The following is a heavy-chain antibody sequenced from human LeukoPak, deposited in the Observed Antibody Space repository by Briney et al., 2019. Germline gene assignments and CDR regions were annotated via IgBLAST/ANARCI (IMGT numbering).Heavy chain of an antibody. CDR3: AKDLEQSYSGWSTSYDG. Sequence: GGSLRLSCAASGFTFSNYALSWVRQVPGKRLEWVSAISSGADTTGYADSVKGRFTISRDNSKSTIYLQINSLRAEDTAVYYCAKDLEQSYSGWSTSYDGWGQGTLVTVSS. V-gene: IGHV3-23*01. CDR1: GFTFSNYA. CDR2: ISSGADTT. J-gene: IGHJ4*02. D-gene: IGHD6-19*01.